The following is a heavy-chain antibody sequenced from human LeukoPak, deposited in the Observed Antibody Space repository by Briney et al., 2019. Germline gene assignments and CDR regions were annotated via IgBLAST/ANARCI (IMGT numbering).Heavy chain of an antibody. CDR1: GFTFSSYS. CDR2: ISRSSSYI. Sequence: GGSLRLSCAASGFTFSSYSMNWVRQAPGKGLEWVSSISRSSSYIYYADSVKDRFTISRDNAKNSLYLQMNSLRAEDTAVYYCARELIAAASLDYWGQGTLVTVSS. D-gene: IGHD6-13*01. J-gene: IGHJ4*02. CDR3: ARELIAAASLDY. V-gene: IGHV3-21*01.